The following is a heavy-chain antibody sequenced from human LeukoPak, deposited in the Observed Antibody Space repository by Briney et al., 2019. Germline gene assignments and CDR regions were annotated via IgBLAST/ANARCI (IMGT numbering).Heavy chain of an antibody. Sequence: PGGSLRLSCAASGFTLSRFAMSWVRRAPGKGLEWVSGLSWNSRSIGYADSVNGRFTIYRDNAKNSLYLQMNSLRAEDMALYYCAKDGEYSSSSVLTTFFDIWGQGTMVTVSS. J-gene: IGHJ3*02. CDR2: LSWNSRSI. CDR3: AKDGEYSSSSVLTTFFDI. CDR1: GFTLSRFA. D-gene: IGHD6-6*01. V-gene: IGHV3-9*03.